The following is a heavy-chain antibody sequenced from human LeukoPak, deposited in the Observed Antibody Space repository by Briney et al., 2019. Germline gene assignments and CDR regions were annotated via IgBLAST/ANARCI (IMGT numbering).Heavy chain of an antibody. V-gene: IGHV1-8*01. Sequence: ASVKVSCKASGYTFTSYDINWVRQATGQGLEWMGWMNPNSGNTGYAQKFQGRVTMTRNTSISTAYMELSSLRSEDTAVYYCARVDYGDYTSYYYYGMDVWGQGTTVTVSS. CDR3: ARVDYGDYTSYYYYGMDV. CDR1: GYTFTSYD. D-gene: IGHD4-17*01. J-gene: IGHJ6*02. CDR2: MNPNSGNT.